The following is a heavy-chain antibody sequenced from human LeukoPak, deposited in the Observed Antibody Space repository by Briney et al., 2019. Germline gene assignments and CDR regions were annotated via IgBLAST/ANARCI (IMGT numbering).Heavy chain of an antibody. CDR1: GGSFSGYY. Sequence: PSETLSLTCAVYGGSFSGYYWNWIRQPPGKGLEWIGEINHSATTNYNPSLKSRVTISVDTSKSQFSLNLSSVTAADAAAYYCARSTTAYYDKVSLSHWGQGTLVTVSS. J-gene: IGHJ4*02. V-gene: IGHV4-34*01. D-gene: IGHD3-22*01. CDR2: INHSATT. CDR3: ARSTTAYYDKVSLSH.